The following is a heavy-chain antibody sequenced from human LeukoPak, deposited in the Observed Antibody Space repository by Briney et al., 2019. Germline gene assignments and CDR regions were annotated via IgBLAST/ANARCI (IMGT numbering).Heavy chain of an antibody. CDR2: ISSSSSYI. J-gene: IGHJ4*02. D-gene: IGHD3-22*01. CDR1: GFTFSSYS. V-gene: IGHV3-21*01. CDR3: ARDFYDSSGYYPPYFDY. Sequence: PGGSLRLSCAASGFTFSSYSMNWVRQAPGKGLEWVSSISSSSSYIYYADSVKGRFTISRDNAKNSLYLQMNSLRAEDTAVYYCARDFYDSSGYYPPYFDYWGQGTLVTVSS.